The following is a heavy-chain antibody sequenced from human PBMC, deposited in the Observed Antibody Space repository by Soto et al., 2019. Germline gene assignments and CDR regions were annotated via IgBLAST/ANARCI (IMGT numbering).Heavy chain of an antibody. Sequence: EVQLLESGGGLVQPGGSLRLSCSASGFTFTSYAMSWVRQAPGMGLEWVSGISGSGGDTKSADSVKGRFTISRDNFKNMLYLQMNSLRAEDTAVYYCAKHDFCTLYNTGLDSWGQGTLVTVSS. J-gene: IGHJ4*02. CDR1: GFTFTSYA. CDR3: AKHDFCTLYNTGLDS. D-gene: IGHD3-3*01. CDR2: ISGSGGDT. V-gene: IGHV3-23*01.